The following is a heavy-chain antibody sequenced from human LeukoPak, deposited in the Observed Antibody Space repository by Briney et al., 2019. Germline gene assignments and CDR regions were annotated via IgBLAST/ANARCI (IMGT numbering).Heavy chain of an antibody. Sequence: PGGSLRLSCAASGFTFSSYAMHWVRQAPGKGLEWVAVISYDGSNKYYADSVKGRFTISRDNSKNTLYLQMNSLRAEDTAVYYCARERLGYCSGGSCYTGGAFDIWGQGTMVTVSS. CDR1: GFTFSSYA. D-gene: IGHD2-15*01. V-gene: IGHV3-30-3*01. CDR3: ARERLGYCSGGSCYTGGAFDI. J-gene: IGHJ3*02. CDR2: ISYDGSNK.